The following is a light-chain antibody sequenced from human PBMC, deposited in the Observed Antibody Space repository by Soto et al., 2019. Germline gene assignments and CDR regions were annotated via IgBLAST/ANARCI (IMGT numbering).Light chain of an antibody. CDR1: SSDIGAYDY. Sequence: QSALTQPASLSGSPGQSITISCTGTSSDIGAYDYVSWFQQHPGKAPKLMISEVNNRPSGVSNRFSGSKSGNTPYLTISGPQVEAEAEYLCFTFTTTTTHVFGTGTKVTV. CDR3: FTFTTTTTHV. CDR2: EVN. J-gene: IGLJ1*01. V-gene: IGLV2-14*01.